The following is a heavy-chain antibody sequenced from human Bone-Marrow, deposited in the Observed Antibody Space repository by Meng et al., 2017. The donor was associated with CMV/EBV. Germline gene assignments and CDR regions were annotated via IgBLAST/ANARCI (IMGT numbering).Heavy chain of an antibody. CDR1: GFTFGRYW. J-gene: IGHJ2*01. V-gene: IGHV3-7*01. D-gene: IGHD3-10*01. CDR2: IEGDGTEK. CDR3: ARDTSITLAPDWYFDL. Sequence: GESLKISCAASGFTFGRYWMNWVRQAPGKGLEWVANIEGDGTEKYYVDSVKGRFTISRDNAKNSLYLQMNSLRVEDTAVYYCARDTSITLAPDWYFDLWGRGTLV.